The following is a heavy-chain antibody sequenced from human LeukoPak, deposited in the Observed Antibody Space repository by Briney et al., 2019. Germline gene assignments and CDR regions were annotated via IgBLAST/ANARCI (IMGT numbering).Heavy chain of an antibody. J-gene: IGHJ5*02. D-gene: IGHD5-24*01. Sequence: GGSLRLSCAASEFSVGSNYMTWVRQAPGKGLEWVSLIYSGGSTYYSDSVKGRFTISRDNSKNTLYLLMTSLRAEDTALYYCAKEGGLQSLPYTWFDPWGQGTLVTVST. CDR2: IYSGGST. CDR3: AKEGGLQSLPYTWFDP. V-gene: IGHV3-66*01. CDR1: EFSVGSNY.